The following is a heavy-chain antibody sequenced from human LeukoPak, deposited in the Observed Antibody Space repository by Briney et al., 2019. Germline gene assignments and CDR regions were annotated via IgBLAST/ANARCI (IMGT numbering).Heavy chain of an antibody. J-gene: IGHJ5*02. V-gene: IGHV1-2*02. Sequence: GASLKVSCKASGNTFTGYYMHWVRQAPGQGLEWMGWINPNSGGTNYAQRFEGRVTMTRDTSISTAYMELSRLRSDDTAVYYCARAVVPPATWFDPWGQGTLVTVSS. CDR2: INPNSGGT. D-gene: IGHD4-23*01. CDR3: ARAVVPPATWFDP. CDR1: GNTFTGYY.